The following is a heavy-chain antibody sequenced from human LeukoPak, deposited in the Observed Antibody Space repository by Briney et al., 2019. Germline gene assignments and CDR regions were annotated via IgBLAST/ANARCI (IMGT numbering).Heavy chain of an antibody. Sequence: PSETLSLTCTVSGGSISSYYWSWIRQPAGKGLEWIGRIYTSGSTNYNPSLKSRVTMSVDTSKNQFSLKLSSVTAADTAVYYCARGFEYCTSSRLGYYYFYMDVWGIGTTVTVSS. J-gene: IGHJ6*03. D-gene: IGHD6-6*01. CDR2: IYTSGST. CDR1: GGSISSYY. CDR3: ARGFEYCTSSRLGYYYFYMDV. V-gene: IGHV4-4*07.